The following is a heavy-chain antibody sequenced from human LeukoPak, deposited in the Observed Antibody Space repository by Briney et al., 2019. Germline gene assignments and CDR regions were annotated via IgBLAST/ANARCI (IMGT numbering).Heavy chain of an antibody. J-gene: IGHJ4*02. CDR1: GDSISGVYY. Sequence: PSETLSLTCAVSGDSISGVYYWGWIRQPPGKGLEWVASIYHSGTTYYNPSLKSRVTISADTTKNQFSLKLSSVTAADTAVYYCARSPGDYYDSSGYPDYWGQGTLVTVSS. V-gene: IGHV4-38-2*01. CDR2: IYHSGTT. D-gene: IGHD3-22*01. CDR3: ARSPGDYYDSSGYPDY.